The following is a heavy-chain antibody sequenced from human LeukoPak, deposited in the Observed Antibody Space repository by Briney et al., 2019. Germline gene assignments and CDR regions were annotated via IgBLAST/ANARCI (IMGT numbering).Heavy chain of an antibody. D-gene: IGHD1-14*01. CDR3: ARPKDGNSFDI. J-gene: IGHJ3*02. CDR1: GGSISSSSYY. CDR2: IYYSGGT. V-gene: IGHV4-39*01. Sequence: SETLSLTCTVSGGSISSSSYYWGWIRQPPGKGLEWIGSIYYSGGTYYNPSLKSRVTISVDTSKNQFSLKLSSVTAADTAVYYCARPKDGNSFDIWGQGTMFTVSS.